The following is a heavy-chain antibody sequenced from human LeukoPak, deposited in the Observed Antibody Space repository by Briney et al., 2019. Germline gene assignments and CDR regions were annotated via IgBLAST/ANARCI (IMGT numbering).Heavy chain of an antibody. V-gene: IGHV3-74*01. CDR3: AREGTYGSGSYYPYYYGMDV. D-gene: IGHD3-10*01. J-gene: IGHJ6*02. CDR1: GFTFSSYW. CDR2: INSVGSST. Sequence: PGGSLRLSCAASGFTFSSYWMHWVCQAPGKGLVWVSRINSVGSSTSYADSVKGRFTISRDNAKNSLYLQMNSLRAEDTAVYYCAREGTYGSGSYYPYYYGMDVWGQGTTVTVSS.